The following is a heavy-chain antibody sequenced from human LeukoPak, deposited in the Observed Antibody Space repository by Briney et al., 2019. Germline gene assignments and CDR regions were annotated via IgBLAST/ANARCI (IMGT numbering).Heavy chain of an antibody. V-gene: IGHV3-7*01. J-gene: IGHJ4*02. CDR2: IKKDGSEK. CDR1: GFTYSSYW. Sequence: QPGGPLRLSCAASGFTYSSYWMSWLRQAPGRGLEWVAKIKKDGSEKYYVDSVKGRFTISRDNAKNSLYLQMNSLRAEDTAVYYCARDLPAPGNWGQGTLVTVSS. D-gene: IGHD1-14*01. CDR3: ARDLPAPGN.